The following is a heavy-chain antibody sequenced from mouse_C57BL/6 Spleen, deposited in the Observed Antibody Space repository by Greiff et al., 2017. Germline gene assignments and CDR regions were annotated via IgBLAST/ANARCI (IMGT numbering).Heavy chain of an antibody. V-gene: IGHV1-53*01. CDR1: GYTFTSYW. D-gene: IGHD1-1*01. J-gene: IGHJ4*01. Sequence: QVQLQQPGTELVKPGASVKLSCKASGYTFTSYWMHWVKQRPGHGLEWIGNINPSNGGTNYNEKFKSKATLTVDKSSSTAYMQLSSLTSEDSAVYYGARWDYYGSSYDAMDYWGQGTSVTVSS. CDR2: INPSNGGT. CDR3: ARWDYYGSSYDAMDY.